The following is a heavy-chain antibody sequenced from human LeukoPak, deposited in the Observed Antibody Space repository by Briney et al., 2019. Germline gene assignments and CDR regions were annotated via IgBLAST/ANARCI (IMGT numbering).Heavy chain of an antibody. J-gene: IGHJ6*03. CDR1: GFTFSSYA. Sequence: PGRSLRLSCAASGFTFSSYAMHWVRQAPGKGLEWVAVISYDGSNKYYADSVKGRFTISRDNSKNTLYLQMNSLRAEDTAVYYCARAVLHYYYYMDVWGKGTTVTVSS. CDR3: ARAVLHYYYYMDV. CDR2: ISYDGSNK. V-gene: IGHV3-30*04.